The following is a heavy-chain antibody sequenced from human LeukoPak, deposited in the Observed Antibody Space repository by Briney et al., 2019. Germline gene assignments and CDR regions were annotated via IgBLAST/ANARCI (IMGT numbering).Heavy chain of an antibody. D-gene: IGHD2-15*01. Sequence: SETLSLTCAVSGASISGTNWWSGVRQPPGKGLEWIGEIYHRGSTNYNPSLKSRVTISVDKSKNQFSLKLNSVTAADTAVYHCARNAAHEYYFDQWGQGTLVTVSS. V-gene: IGHV4-4*02. J-gene: IGHJ4*02. CDR2: IYHRGST. CDR3: ARNAAHEYYFDQ. CDR1: GASISGTNW.